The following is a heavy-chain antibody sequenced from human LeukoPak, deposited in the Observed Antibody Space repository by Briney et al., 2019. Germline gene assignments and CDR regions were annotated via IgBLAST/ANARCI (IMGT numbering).Heavy chain of an antibody. CDR2: IYYSGST. CDR3: ARKKFIAAGGFDP. CDR1: GGALSSYY. V-gene: IGHV4-59*01. J-gene: IGHJ5*02. D-gene: IGHD6-6*01. Sequence: SETLSLTCTVSGGALSSYYWFWIRQPPGKGLEGMGYIYYSGSTNYNPSLKSRVTISVDTSKNQFSLKLSSVTAADTAVYYCARKKFIAAGGFDPWGQGTLVTVSS.